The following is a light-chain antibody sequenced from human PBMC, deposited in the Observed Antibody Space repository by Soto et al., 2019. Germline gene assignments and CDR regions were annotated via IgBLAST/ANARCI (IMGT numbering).Light chain of an antibody. V-gene: IGKV4-1*01. Sequence: DIVMTQSPDSLAVSLGERATINCKSSQSVLHRSNNKNYLAWYQQKPGQPPKLLIYWASTRESGVPDRFSGSGSGTDFTLNISSLQAEDVAVYYCQQYYSTLWTFGQGTKVEIK. CDR3: QQYYSTLWT. CDR1: QSVLHRSNNKNY. CDR2: WAS. J-gene: IGKJ1*01.